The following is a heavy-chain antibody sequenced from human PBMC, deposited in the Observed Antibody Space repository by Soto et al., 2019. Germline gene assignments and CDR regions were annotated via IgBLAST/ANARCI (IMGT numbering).Heavy chain of an antibody. J-gene: IGHJ6*02. D-gene: IGHD3-9*01. CDR3: AREGGAVLRYSDWSHYALDV. CDR1: GYPISSSDW. Sequence: PSETLSLTCAVSGYPISSSDWWSWVRRPPGKGLEWIGEIYHSGSTNYNPSLESRVTISVDRSKNQFSLKLSSVTAADTAAYYCAREGGAVLRYSDWSHYALDVWGQGTTVTVSS. CDR2: IYHSGST. V-gene: IGHV4-4*02.